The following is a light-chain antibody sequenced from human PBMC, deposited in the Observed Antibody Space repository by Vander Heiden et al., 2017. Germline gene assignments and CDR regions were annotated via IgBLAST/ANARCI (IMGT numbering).Light chain of an antibody. J-gene: IGLJ2*01. CDR3: QSYDSRLSGVV. CDR2: GNS. Sequence: QSVLTSPPPVSGAPGQRVTISCTGSSSNIGAGYDVHWYQQLPGTAPKLLMYGNSNRPSGVPDRFSGSKSGTSASLAITGLQAEDEADYYCQSYDSRLSGVVFGGGTKLTVL. V-gene: IGLV1-40*01. CDR1: SSNIGAGYD.